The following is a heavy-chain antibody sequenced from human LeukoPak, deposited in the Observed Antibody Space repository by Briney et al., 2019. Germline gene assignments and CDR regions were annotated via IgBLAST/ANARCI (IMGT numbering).Heavy chain of an antibody. V-gene: IGHV1-2*02. CDR2: INPNSGGT. Sequence: ASVKVSCKASGYTFTGYYMHWVRQAPGQGLEWMGWINPNSGGTNYAQKFQGRVTMTRDTSISTAYMELSRLRSDDTAVYYCARDGFYPSGGVRWFDLWGQGTLVTVSS. J-gene: IGHJ5*02. D-gene: IGHD3-10*01. CDR3: ARDGFYPSGGVRWFDL. CDR1: GYTFTGYY.